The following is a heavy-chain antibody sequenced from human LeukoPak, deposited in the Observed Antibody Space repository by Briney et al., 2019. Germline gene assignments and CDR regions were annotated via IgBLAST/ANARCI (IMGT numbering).Heavy chain of an antibody. J-gene: IGHJ6*03. CDR1: GGSFSGYY. Sequence: SETLSLTCAVYGGSFSGYYWSWIRQPPGKGLEWIGEINHSGSTNYNPSLKSRVTISVDTSKNQFSLKLSSVTAADTAVYYCARQAPRGYSYGRGYYYYYMDVWGKGTTVTISS. V-gene: IGHV4-34*01. CDR3: ARQAPRGYSYGRGYYYYYMDV. D-gene: IGHD5-18*01. CDR2: INHSGST.